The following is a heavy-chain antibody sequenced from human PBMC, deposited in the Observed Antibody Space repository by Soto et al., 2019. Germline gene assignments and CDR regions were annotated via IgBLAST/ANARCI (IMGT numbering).Heavy chain of an antibody. CDR3: ARDGERDTGLNFYYYLHGMDA. CDR2: ISPYNGTT. Sequence: GASVKVSCKASGYTFTRFGISWVRQAPGQGLEWMGWISPYNGTTKYAEKFQGEMTMTTDTATSTAYMDLRSLRSDDTAVYYCARDGERDTGLNFYYYLHGMDAWGQGTRVTVSS. CDR1: GYTFTRFG. D-gene: IGHD1-1*01. J-gene: IGHJ6*02. V-gene: IGHV1-18*01.